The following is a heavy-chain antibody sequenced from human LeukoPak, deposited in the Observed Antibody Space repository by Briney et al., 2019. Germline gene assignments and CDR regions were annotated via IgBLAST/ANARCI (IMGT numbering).Heavy chain of an antibody. J-gene: IGHJ6*03. Sequence: SVKVSCKASGGTFSTYATNWVRQDPGQGLEWMGAIVPIFDKSNYAQKFQGRLTITADKSTSTVYMELSSLRSEDTAVYCARDSEHFGEGDMDVWGKGTTVIVSS. CDR3: ARDSEHFGEGDMDV. V-gene: IGHV1-69*06. CDR1: GGTFSTYA. D-gene: IGHD3-10*01. CDR2: IVPIFDKS.